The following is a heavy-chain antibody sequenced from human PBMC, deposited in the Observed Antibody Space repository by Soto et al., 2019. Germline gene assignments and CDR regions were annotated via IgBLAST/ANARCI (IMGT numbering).Heavy chain of an antibody. Sequence: GASVKVSCKASGYTFTSYYMHWVRQAPGQGLEWMGIINPSGGSTSYAQKFQGRVTMTRDTSTSTVYMELSSLRSEDTAVYYCARAYYYDSSGYYYDSGWFDPWGQGTLVTVSS. J-gene: IGHJ5*02. V-gene: IGHV1-46*01. D-gene: IGHD3-22*01. CDR2: INPSGGST. CDR3: ARAYYYDSSGYYYDSGWFDP. CDR1: GYTFTSYY.